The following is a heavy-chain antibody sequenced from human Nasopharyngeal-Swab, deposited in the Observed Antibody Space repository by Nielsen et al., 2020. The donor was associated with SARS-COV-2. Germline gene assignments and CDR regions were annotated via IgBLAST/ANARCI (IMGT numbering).Heavy chain of an antibody. D-gene: IGHD6-13*01. J-gene: IGHJ4*02. V-gene: IGHV3-23*01. Sequence: GESLKISCATSGFTFSSYAMSWVRQAPGKGLEWVSGISFGGVTTYYADSVKGRFTISRDNSKNTLYLQMNRLRAEDTAVYYCARASGSSWDFDYWSQGTLVTVSS. CDR3: ARASGSSWDFDY. CDR1: GFTFSSYA. CDR2: ISFGGVTT.